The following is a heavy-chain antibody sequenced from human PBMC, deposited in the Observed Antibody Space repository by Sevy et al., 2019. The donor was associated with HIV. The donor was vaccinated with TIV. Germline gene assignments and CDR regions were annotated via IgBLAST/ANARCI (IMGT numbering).Heavy chain of an antibody. CDR1: GFTFSVYW. CDR3: VREGGGGYSYSLDQ. J-gene: IGHJ4*02. CDR2: MKEHGSDR. D-gene: IGHD5-18*01. Sequence: GGSLRLSCAASGFTFSVYWMTWVRQAPGKGLEWVATMKEHGSDREYVDSVKGRFTISRDYAKNSLYLQMNSLRAEDTAVYYCVREGGGGYSYSLDQWGLGTLVTVSS. V-gene: IGHV3-7*01.